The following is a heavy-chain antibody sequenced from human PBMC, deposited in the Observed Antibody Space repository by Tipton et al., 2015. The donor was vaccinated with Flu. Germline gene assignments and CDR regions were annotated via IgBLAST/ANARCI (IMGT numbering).Heavy chain of an antibody. V-gene: IGHV4-38-2*01. D-gene: IGHD4-11*01. Sequence: LRLSCAVSGDSISSDYYWGWIRQFPGKGLEWIGSVSRTGSTIYNPSIKSRVTISIDRTKNQFSLKLFSVTAADTGVSYCARRDYTNYVSVPKNWFVPWGQGTLVTVSS. J-gene: IGHJ5*02. CDR2: VSRTGST. CDR3: ARRDYTNYVSVPKNWFVP. CDR1: GDSISSDYY.